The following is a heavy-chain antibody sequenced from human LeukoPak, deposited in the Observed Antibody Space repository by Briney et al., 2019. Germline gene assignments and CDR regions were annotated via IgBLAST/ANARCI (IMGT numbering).Heavy chain of an antibody. V-gene: IGHV7-4-1*02. Sequence: GASVKVSCKASGYTFTSYAMNWVRQAPGQGLEWMGWTNTNTGNPTYAQGFTGRSVFSLDTSVSTAYLQVSSLKAEDTAVYYCARDIPEVIVATIPGPAPDWFDPWGQGTLVTVSS. CDR3: ARDIPEVIVATIPGPAPDWFDP. CDR2: TNTNTGNP. J-gene: IGHJ5*02. D-gene: IGHD5-12*01. CDR1: GYTFTSYA.